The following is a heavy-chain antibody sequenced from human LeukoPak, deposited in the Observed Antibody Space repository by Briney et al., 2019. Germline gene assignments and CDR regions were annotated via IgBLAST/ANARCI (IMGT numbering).Heavy chain of an antibody. CDR2: ISGDASVS. D-gene: IGHD6-13*01. J-gene: IGHJ3*02. Sequence: GGSLRLSCAGSGFTFRFYAMTWVRLAPGKGLEWVSGISGDASVSRHADPVKGRFNISRDNSKNTLYLQLNGLRVEDTAIYYCAKAYSSSLYGDAFHIWGQGTMVTVSP. CDR3: AKAYSSSLYGDAFHI. V-gene: IGHV3-23*01. CDR1: GFTFRFYA.